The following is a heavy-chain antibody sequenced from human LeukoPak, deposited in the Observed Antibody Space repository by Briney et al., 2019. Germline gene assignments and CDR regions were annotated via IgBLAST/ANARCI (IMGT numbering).Heavy chain of an antibody. J-gene: IGHJ4*02. Sequence: SETLSLTCTVSGGSISNNNYYWAWIRQPPGKGLEWIGSIYYSGSTNYNPSLKSRVTISVDTSKNQFSLKLSSVTAADTAVYYCARGGIAAADLDYWGQGTLVTVSS. CDR1: GGSISNNNYY. CDR2: IYYSGST. D-gene: IGHD6-13*01. CDR3: ARGGIAAADLDY. V-gene: IGHV4-39*07.